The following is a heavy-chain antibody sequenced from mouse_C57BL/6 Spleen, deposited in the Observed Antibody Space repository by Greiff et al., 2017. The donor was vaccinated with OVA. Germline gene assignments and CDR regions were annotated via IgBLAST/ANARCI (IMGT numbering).Heavy chain of an antibody. Sequence: VKLQQPGAELVMPGASVKLSCKASGYTFTSYWMHWVKQRPGQGLEWIGEIDPTDSYTNYNQKFKGKSTLTVDKSSSTAYMQRSSLTSEDSAVYYCARRTTVVEGHFDYWGQGTTLTVSS. CDR3: ARRTTVVEGHFDY. J-gene: IGHJ2*01. CDR1: GYTFTSYW. CDR2: IDPTDSYT. D-gene: IGHD1-1*01. V-gene: IGHV1-69*01.